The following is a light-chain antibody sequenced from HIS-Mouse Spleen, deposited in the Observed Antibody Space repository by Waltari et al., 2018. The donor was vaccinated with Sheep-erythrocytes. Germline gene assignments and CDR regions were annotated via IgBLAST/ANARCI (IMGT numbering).Light chain of an antibody. Sequence: QSALTQPASVSGSPGQSITISRTGTSSDVGGYNSVSWYQQHPGKAPKLMIYEVSKRPSGVPDRFSGSKSGNTASLTVSGLQAEDEADYYCSSYAGSNNWVFGGGTKLTVL. CDR1: SSDVGGYNS. CDR2: EVS. CDR3: SSYAGSNNWV. J-gene: IGLJ3*02. V-gene: IGLV2-8*01.